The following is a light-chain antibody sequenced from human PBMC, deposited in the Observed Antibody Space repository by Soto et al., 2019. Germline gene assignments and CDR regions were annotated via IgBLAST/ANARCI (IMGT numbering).Light chain of an antibody. CDR2: EVS. CDR3: SSFSSITREV. J-gene: IGLJ2*01. Sequence: QSALTQPASVSGSPGQSITISCTGTSSDVGGYNYVSWYQQCPGKAPKLMIYEVSNRPSGVSNRFSGSKSGNTASLTISGLQTEDEADYYCSSFSSITREVFGGGTKLTVL. CDR1: SSDVGGYNY. V-gene: IGLV2-14*01.